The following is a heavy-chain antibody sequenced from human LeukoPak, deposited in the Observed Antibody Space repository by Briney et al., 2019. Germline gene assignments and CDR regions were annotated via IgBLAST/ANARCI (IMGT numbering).Heavy chain of an antibody. CDR3: ARDTGYCSGGSCFGRNWFDP. V-gene: IGHV1-46*01. Sequence: GASVKVSCKASGYTFTSYYMHWVRQAPGQGLEWMGLINPSGGSTSYAQKFQGRVTMTRDMSTSTVYMELSSLRSEDTAVYYCARDTGYCSGGSCFGRNWFDPWGQGTLVTVSS. CDR2: INPSGGST. J-gene: IGHJ5*02. CDR1: GYTFTSYY. D-gene: IGHD2-15*01.